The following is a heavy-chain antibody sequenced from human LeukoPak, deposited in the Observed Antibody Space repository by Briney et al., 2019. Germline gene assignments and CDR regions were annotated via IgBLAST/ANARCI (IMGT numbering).Heavy chain of an antibody. Sequence: GGSLRLSCTASGFTFASYAMSWVRQAPGKGLEWVSTITGSGGTTSYADSVKGRFTISRDNSKNTLYLQMDSLRAEDTAIYYCAKRSVTALYYFDYWGQGTLVTVSS. D-gene: IGHD2-21*02. CDR3: AKRSVTALYYFDY. CDR1: GFTFASYA. J-gene: IGHJ4*02. V-gene: IGHV3-23*01. CDR2: ITGSGGTT.